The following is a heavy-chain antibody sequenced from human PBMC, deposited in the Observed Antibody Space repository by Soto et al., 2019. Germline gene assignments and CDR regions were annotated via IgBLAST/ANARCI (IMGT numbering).Heavy chain of an antibody. J-gene: IGHJ6*02. V-gene: IGHV4-39*01. CDR2: IYYSGST. CDR1: GGSISSSSYY. CDR3: ARSYGDYAGRYYYGMDV. Sequence: SETLSLTCTVSGGSISSSSYYWGWIRQPPGKGLEWIGSIYYSGSTYYNPSLKSRVTISVDMSKNQFSLKLNSVTAADTAVYYCARSYGDYAGRYYYGMDVWGQGTTVTVSS. D-gene: IGHD4-17*01.